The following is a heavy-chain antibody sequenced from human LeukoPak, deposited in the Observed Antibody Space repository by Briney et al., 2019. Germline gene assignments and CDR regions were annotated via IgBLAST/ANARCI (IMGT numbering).Heavy chain of an antibody. V-gene: IGHV4-39*01. Sequence: SETLSLTCTVSGGSISSSSYYWGWIRQPPRKGLEWIGSIYYSGSTYYNPSLKSRVTISVDTSKNQFSLKLSSVTAADTAVYYCVRLLYYYDSSGYTNDAFDIWGQGTMVTVSS. CDR2: IYYSGST. J-gene: IGHJ3*02. CDR3: VRLLYYYDSSGYTNDAFDI. D-gene: IGHD3-22*01. CDR1: GGSISSSSYY.